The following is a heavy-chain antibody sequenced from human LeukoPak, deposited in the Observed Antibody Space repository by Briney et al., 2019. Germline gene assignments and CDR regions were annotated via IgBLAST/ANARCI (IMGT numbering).Heavy chain of an antibody. J-gene: IGHJ5*02. V-gene: IGHV3-30*04. CDR2: ISYDGSNK. CDR3: ARDPTYYYGSGTKRPAWFDP. D-gene: IGHD3-10*01. CDR1: GFTFSTYS. Sequence: GGSLRLSCAASGFTFSTYSMNWVRQAPGKGLEWVAVISYDGSNKYYADSVKGRFTISRDNSKNTLYLQMNSLRAEDTAVYYCARDPTYYYGSGTKRPAWFDPWGQGTLVTVSS.